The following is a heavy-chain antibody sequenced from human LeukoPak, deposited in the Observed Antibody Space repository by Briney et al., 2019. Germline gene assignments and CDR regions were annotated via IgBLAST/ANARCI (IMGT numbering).Heavy chain of an antibody. J-gene: IGHJ4*02. Sequence: SETLSLTCAVSGGSISSGTSSWSWIRLPPGKALEWIGCNYHSGSPYYNPSLRSRVTMSVDRSNNQFSLQLTSVTAADTAVYYCARADSSCYHFDFWGQGTLVTVSS. CDR3: ARADSSCYHFDF. V-gene: IGHV4-30-2*01. CDR1: GGSISSGTSS. D-gene: IGHD3-22*01. CDR2: NYHSGSP.